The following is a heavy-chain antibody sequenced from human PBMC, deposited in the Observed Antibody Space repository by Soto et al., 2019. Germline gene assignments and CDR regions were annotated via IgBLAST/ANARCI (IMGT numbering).Heavy chain of an antibody. D-gene: IGHD3-3*01. J-gene: IGHJ4*02. CDR3: ARGGFWRDN. Sequence: QVQLVESGGGVVQPGRSLRLSCAASGFTFSSYPMYWVRQAPGKGLEWVAVIWYDGNNKFHADSLKGRFTISRDNSKNTLYLPMNSLRAEDTAVYYCARGGFWRDNWGQGTLVTVSS. V-gene: IGHV3-33*01. CDR1: GFTFSSYP. CDR2: IWYDGNNK.